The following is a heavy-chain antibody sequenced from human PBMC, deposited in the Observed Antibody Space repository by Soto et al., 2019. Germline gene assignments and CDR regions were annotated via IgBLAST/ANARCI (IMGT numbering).Heavy chain of an antibody. CDR3: ARARFCTSTSCYHYFDF. J-gene: IGHJ4*02. CDR2: VYYTGST. V-gene: IGHV4-61*03. CDR1: GGPVRNGTSY. D-gene: IGHD2-2*01. Sequence: SETLSLTCTVSGGPVRNGTSYWSWIRQSPGKGLEWIGYVYYTGSTNYNPPLKSRVTISVDTSKNHFSLKLSSVTPADTAVYYCARARFCTSTSCYHYFDFWGQGTLVTVSS.